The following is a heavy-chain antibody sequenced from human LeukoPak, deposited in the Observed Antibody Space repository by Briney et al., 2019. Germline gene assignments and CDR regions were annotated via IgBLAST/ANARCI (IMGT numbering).Heavy chain of an antibody. CDR3: ARDILPSYSGYDRTLPDY. CDR2: IYTSGST. Sequence: SETLSLTCTVSGGSISSYYWSWIRQPAGKGLEWIGRIYTSGSTNYNPSLKSRVTMTRDTSTSTVYMELSSLRSEDTAVYYCARDILPSYSGYDRTLPDYWGQGTLVTVSS. D-gene: IGHD5-12*01. J-gene: IGHJ4*02. CDR1: GGSISSYY. V-gene: IGHV4-4*07.